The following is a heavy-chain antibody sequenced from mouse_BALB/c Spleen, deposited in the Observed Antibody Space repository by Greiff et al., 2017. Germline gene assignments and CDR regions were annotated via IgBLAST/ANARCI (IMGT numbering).Heavy chain of an antibody. J-gene: IGHJ2*01. Sequence: VQLQQSGAELVKPGASVKLSCTASGFNIKDTYMHWVKQRPEQGLEWIGRIDPANGNTKYDPKFQGKATITADTSSNTAYLQLSSLTSEDTAVYYCAAYDDYDEGYFDYWGQGTTLTVSS. CDR1: GFNIKDTY. V-gene: IGHV14-3*02. CDR3: AAYDDYDEGYFDY. D-gene: IGHD2-4*01. CDR2: IDPANGNT.